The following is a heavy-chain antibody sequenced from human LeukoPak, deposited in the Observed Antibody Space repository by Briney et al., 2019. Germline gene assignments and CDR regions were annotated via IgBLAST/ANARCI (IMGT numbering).Heavy chain of an antibody. CDR1: GFTFGDYA. Sequence: GRSLRLSCTASGFTFGDYAMSWVRQAPGKGLEWVGFIRSKAYGGTTEYAASVKGRFTISRDDSKSIAYLQMNSLKTEDTAVYYCTRERDYYDSSGYYSHYYYYMDVWGKGTTVTISS. V-gene: IGHV3-49*04. J-gene: IGHJ6*03. CDR2: IRSKAYGGTT. D-gene: IGHD3-22*01. CDR3: TRERDYYDSSGYYSHYYYYMDV.